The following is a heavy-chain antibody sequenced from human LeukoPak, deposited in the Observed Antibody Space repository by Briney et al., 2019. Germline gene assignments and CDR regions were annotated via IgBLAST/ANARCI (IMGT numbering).Heavy chain of an antibody. J-gene: IGHJ4*02. CDR3: TRAGSGSSYDS. Sequence: PGGSLRLSCAASGFALRNYWMHWVRQAPGKGLEWVSLINSDGTSTIYADSVKGRFTISRDTAKNTLYLEMNRLRADDTAVYYCTRAGSGSSYDSWGQGTLVTVSS. D-gene: IGHD3-10*01. CDR1: GFALRNYW. V-gene: IGHV3-74*01. CDR2: INSDGTST.